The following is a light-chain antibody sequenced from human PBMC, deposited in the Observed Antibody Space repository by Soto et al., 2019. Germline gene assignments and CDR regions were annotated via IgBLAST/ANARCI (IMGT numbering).Light chain of an antibody. CDR1: QSVSSY. CDR2: GAS. CDR3: QQYGSSPRT. V-gene: IGKV3-20*01. Sequence: EIVLTQSPATLSLSPGERATLSCRASQSVSSYLAWYQQKPGQAPRLLIYGASTRAPGIPDRFSGSGSGTDFTLTISRLEPEDFAVYYCQQYGSSPRTFGQGTKVDIK. J-gene: IGKJ1*01.